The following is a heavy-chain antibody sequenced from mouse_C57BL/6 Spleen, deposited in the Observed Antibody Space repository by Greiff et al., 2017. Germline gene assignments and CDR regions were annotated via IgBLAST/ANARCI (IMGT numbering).Heavy chain of an antibody. D-gene: IGHD2-4*01. CDR3: ARGDGLRHYAMDY. CDR1: GYAFTNYL. J-gene: IGHJ4*01. Sequence: QVHVKQSGAELVRPGTSVKVSCKASGYAFTNYLIEWVKQRPGQGLEWIGVINPGSGGTNYNEKFKGKATLTADKSSSTAYMQLSSLTSEDSAVYFCARGDGLRHYAMDYWGQGTSVTVSS. V-gene: IGHV1-54*01. CDR2: INPGSGGT.